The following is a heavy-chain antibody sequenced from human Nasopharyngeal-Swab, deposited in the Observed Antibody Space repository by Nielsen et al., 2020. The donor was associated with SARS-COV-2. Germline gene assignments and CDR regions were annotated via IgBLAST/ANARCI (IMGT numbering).Heavy chain of an antibody. CDR2: ICPGDSDT. J-gene: IGHJ4*02. CDR1: GYSFISYC. V-gene: IGHV5-51*01. D-gene: IGHD6-13*01. CDR3: ARLRDFMSTSISLYF. Sequence: GESLKISCQGSGYSFISYCIAWVRQMPGKGLEWMGIICPGDSDTRYSPSFQGQVTISADKPITTAYLQWSSLKASDTAIYYCARLRDFMSTSISLYFWGQGTLVTVSS.